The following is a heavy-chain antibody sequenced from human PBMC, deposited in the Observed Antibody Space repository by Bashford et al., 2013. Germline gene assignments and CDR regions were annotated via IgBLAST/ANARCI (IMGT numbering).Heavy chain of an antibody. CDR3: AREPWSSTHDAFDI. Sequence: VASVKVSCKASGYTFTSYGISWVRQAPGQGLEWMGWISAYNGNTNYAQKLQGRVTMTTDTSTSTAYMELRSLRSDDTAVYYCAREPWSSTHDAFDIVGPRDKWSPSPQ. V-gene: IGHV1-18*01. CDR1: GYTFTSYG. D-gene: IGHD6-13*01. CDR2: ISAYNGNT. J-gene: IGHJ3*02.